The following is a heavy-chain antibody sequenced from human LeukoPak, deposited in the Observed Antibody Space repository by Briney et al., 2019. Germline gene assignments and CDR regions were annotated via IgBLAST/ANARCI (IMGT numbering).Heavy chain of an antibody. CDR1: GGSISSYY. J-gene: IGHJ4*02. D-gene: IGHD5-12*01. CDR3: ARDRVDIVATMGVYYFDY. V-gene: IGHV4-59*01. CDR2: IYYSGST. Sequence: SETLSLTCTVSGGSISSYYWSWIRQPPGKGLEWIGYIYYSGSTNYNPSLKSRVTISVDTSKNQFSLKLSSVTAADTAVYYCARDRVDIVATMGVYYFDYWGQGTLVTVSS.